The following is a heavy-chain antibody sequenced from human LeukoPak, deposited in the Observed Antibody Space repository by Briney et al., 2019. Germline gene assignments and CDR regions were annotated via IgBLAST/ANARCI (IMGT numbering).Heavy chain of an antibody. CDR3: ARDAGTSYQYYYYYGMDV. V-gene: IGHV4-4*07. Sequence: SDTLSLTHTLSGGSISSLYWSWIRQPAGKGLEWMGRIYTSGSTNYNPSLKSRDTMSVDTSKNPFSLKLSSVSAADTAVYYCARDAGTSYQYYYYYGMDVWGQGTTVTVSS. J-gene: IGHJ6*02. CDR1: GGSISSLY. CDR2: IYTSGST. D-gene: IGHD1-1*01.